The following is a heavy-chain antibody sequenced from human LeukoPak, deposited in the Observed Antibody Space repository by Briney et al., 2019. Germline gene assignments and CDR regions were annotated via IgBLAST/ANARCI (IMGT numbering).Heavy chain of an antibody. J-gene: IGHJ4*02. CDR2: TSSSTNTI. V-gene: IGHV3-48*01. D-gene: IGHD3-22*01. Sequence: GGSLRLSCAASGFTLSNYSMNWVRQPPGKGLDWISYTSSSTNTIYYADSVNGRFTISRDNSKNTLDLQMNSLRAEDTAVYYCARGGANDQYDYSGFYTRYFDYWGQGTLVTVSS. CDR3: ARGGANDQYDYSGFYTRYFDY. CDR1: GFTLSNYS.